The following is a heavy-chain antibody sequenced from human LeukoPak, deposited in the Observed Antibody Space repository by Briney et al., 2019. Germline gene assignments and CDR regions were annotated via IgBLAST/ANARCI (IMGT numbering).Heavy chain of an antibody. Sequence: QSGGSLRLSCAASGFTFSSYWMHWVRQAPGKGLVWVSRINSDGSSTSYADSVKGRFTISRDNAKNTLYLQMNSLRAEDTAVYYCARDARFGEFLDAFDIWGQGTMVTVSS. J-gene: IGHJ3*02. CDR2: INSDGSST. V-gene: IGHV3-74*01. CDR1: GFTFSSYW. CDR3: ARDARFGEFLDAFDI. D-gene: IGHD3-10*01.